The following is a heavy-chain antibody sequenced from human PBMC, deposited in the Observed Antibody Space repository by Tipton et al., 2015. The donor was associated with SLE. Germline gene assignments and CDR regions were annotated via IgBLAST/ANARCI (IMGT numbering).Heavy chain of an antibody. J-gene: IGHJ2*01. D-gene: IGHD2-15*01. V-gene: IGHV4-61*01. Sequence: LRLSCTVSGGSVSSGSYYWSWIRQPPGKGLEWIGYIYYSGSTNYNPSLKSRVTISVDTSKNQFSLKLSSVTAADTAVYYCASGYCSGGSCSYWYFDLWGRGTLVTVSS. CDR2: IYYSGST. CDR3: ASGYCSGGSCSYWYFDL. CDR1: GGSVSSGSYY.